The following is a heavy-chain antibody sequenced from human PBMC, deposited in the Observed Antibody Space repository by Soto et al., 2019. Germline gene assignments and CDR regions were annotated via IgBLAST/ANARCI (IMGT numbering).Heavy chain of an antibody. J-gene: IGHJ3*02. D-gene: IGHD2-15*01. CDR3: AIDLDGSDDGTRGAFDI. Sequence: AAVQVSFKASGSTFTGDYKHRVRQPPAQGLEWMGLINPNSGGTNYAQKFQGWVTMTRDTSISTANMELSRLRSDDTAVYYCAIDLDGSDDGTRGAFDIWVQGTMVTVS. CDR2: INPNSGGT. CDR1: GSTFTGDY. V-gene: IGHV1-2*04.